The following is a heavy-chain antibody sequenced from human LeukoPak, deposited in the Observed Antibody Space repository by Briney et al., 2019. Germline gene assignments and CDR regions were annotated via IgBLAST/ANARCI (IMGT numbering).Heavy chain of an antibody. CDR1: GFTFCDYA. CDR3: TTTFSFYYYMDV. D-gene: IGHD3-16*01. J-gene: IGHJ6*03. V-gene: IGHV3-49*04. CDR2: IRSKAYGGTT. Sequence: GGSLRLSCTASGFTFCDYAMSWVRQAPGKGVEGVGFIRSKAYGGTTEYAASVKGRFTISRDDSKSIAYLQMNSLKTEDTAVYYCTTTFSFYYYMDVWGKGTTVTVSS.